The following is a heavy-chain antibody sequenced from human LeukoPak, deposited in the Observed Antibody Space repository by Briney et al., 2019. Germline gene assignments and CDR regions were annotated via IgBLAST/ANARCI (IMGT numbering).Heavy chain of an antibody. V-gene: IGHV4-59*01. CDR2: IYYSGST. CDR3: ARDQAYSSSPGGFDY. J-gene: IGHJ4*02. CDR1: GGSISSYY. Sequence: SETLSLTCTVSGGSISSYYWSWIRQPPGKGLEWIGYIYYSGSTNYNPSLKSRVTISVDTSKNQFSLKLSSVTAADTAVCYCARDQAYSSSPGGFDYWGQGTLVTVSS. D-gene: IGHD6-6*01.